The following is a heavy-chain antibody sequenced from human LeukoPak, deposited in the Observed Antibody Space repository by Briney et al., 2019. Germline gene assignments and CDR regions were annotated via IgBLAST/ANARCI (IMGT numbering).Heavy chain of an antibody. CDR1: GFTFSTYE. CDR3: VREGGYNHFDY. V-gene: IGHV3-48*03. D-gene: IGHD5-24*01. CDR2: ISSSAGTM. J-gene: IGHJ4*02. Sequence: GGSLRLSCAASGFTFSTYEMNWVRQAPGKGLEWVSCISSSAGTMYYADSVTGRFTVSRDNAKNSLYLQLNSLRAEDTAVYYCVREGGYNHFDYWGQGTLVTVSS.